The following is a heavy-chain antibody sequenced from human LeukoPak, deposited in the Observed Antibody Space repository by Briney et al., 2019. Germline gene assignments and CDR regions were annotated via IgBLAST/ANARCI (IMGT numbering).Heavy chain of an antibody. CDR3: ARARVVGAAALDN. V-gene: IGHV3-21*01. CDR1: GFTFSSYS. CDR2: ISNSSSYI. Sequence: GGSLRLSCAASGFTFSSYSMNWVRQAPGKGLEWASSISNSSSYIYYADSVKGRFIISRDNAKNSLYLQMNSLRAEDTAVYYCARARVVGAAALDNWGQGTLVTVSS. J-gene: IGHJ4*02. D-gene: IGHD2-15*01.